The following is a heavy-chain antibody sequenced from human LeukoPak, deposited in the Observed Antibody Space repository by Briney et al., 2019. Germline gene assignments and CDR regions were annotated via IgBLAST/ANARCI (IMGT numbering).Heavy chain of an antibody. V-gene: IGHV4-61*02. CDR2: ISGSGST. Sequence: SETLSLTCTVSSGSISSGSYYWTWIRQPAGKGLEWIGRISGSGSTNYNPSLKSRVTISIDTSKNQFSLKLTSVTAADTAVYYCARASSISWSSGWFDPWGRGSLVTVSS. J-gene: IGHJ5*02. CDR1: SGSISSGSYY. CDR3: ARASSISWSSGWFDP. D-gene: IGHD6-13*01.